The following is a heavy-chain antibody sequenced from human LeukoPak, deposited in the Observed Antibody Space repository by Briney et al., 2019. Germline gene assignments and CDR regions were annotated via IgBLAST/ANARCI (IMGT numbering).Heavy chain of an antibody. CDR3: ARGLDQAVAGTYYFDY. V-gene: IGHV3-48*02. D-gene: IGHD6-19*01. Sequence: PGGSLRLSCAASGFTFSRYSMNWVRQAPGKGLEWVSYISSNSSTIYYADSVKGRFTISRDNAKNSLYLQMNSLRDEDTAVYYCARGLDQAVAGTYYFDYWGQGTLVTVSS. CDR1: GFTFSRYS. J-gene: IGHJ4*02. CDR2: ISSNSSTI.